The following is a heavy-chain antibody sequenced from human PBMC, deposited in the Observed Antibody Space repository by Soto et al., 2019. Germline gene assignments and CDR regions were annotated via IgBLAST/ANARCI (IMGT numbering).Heavy chain of an antibody. Sequence: EVQLLESGGGLVQPGGSLRLSCAASGFTFSSYAMSWVRQAPGKGLEWVSAISGSGGSTYYADSVKGRFTISRDNSKTTLYLQMNSLRAEDTAVYYCAKDGWDIVVVVAATAFDIWGQGTMVTFSS. CDR2: ISGSGGST. D-gene: IGHD2-15*01. V-gene: IGHV3-23*01. CDR3: AKDGWDIVVVVAATAFDI. CDR1: GFTFSSYA. J-gene: IGHJ3*02.